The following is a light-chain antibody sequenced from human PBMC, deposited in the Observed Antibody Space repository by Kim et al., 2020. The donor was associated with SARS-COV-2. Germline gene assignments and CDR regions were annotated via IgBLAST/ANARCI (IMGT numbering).Light chain of an antibody. CDR1: QHIREY. CDR2: AAS. Sequence: ASVEDRVTITCRASQHIREYLNWYQQKPRKAPKLLINAASNLQSGVPSRFSGSESGTDFTLTISSLQPEDFATYYCQQSYSTPIAFGRGTRLEIK. CDR3: QQSYSTPIA. J-gene: IGKJ5*01. V-gene: IGKV1-39*01.